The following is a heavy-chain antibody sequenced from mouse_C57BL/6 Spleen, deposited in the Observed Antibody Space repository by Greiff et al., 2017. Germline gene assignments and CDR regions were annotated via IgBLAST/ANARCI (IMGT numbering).Heavy chain of an antibody. CDR2: IDPEDGDT. Sequence: VQLQQSGAELVKPGASVKLSCTASGFNIKDYYMHWVKQRTEQGLEWIGRIDPEDGDTKYAPKFQGKATITADTSSNTAYLQLSSLTSEDTAVYYCANYYGSRAWFAYWGQGTLVTVSA. J-gene: IGHJ3*01. CDR3: ANYYGSRAWFAY. V-gene: IGHV14-2*01. D-gene: IGHD1-1*01. CDR1: GFNIKDYY.